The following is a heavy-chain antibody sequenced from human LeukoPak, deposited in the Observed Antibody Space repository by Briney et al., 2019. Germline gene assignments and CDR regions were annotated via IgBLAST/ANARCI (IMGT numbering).Heavy chain of an antibody. Sequence: PSETLSLTCAVSGASMSHFHWNWFRQPPGNGLEWIGSLFYNEDAKYNPSVKSRVTMSIDTSKSQFSLRLTSVTAADTAVYYCAKGETVTTSPFDHWGQGLLVTVSS. D-gene: IGHD4-17*01. CDR3: AKGETVTTSPFDH. CDR2: LFYNEDA. CDR1: GASMSHFH. V-gene: IGHV4-59*01. J-gene: IGHJ4*02.